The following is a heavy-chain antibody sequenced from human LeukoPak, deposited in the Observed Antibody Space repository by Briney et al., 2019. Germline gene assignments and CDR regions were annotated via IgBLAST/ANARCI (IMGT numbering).Heavy chain of an antibody. Sequence: GGSLRLSCAASGFTFSTYTMNWVRQAPGKGLEWVSSISSNSYSIYYADLVKGRFTISRDNAKNSLYLQMNGLSAEDKAAYYCARGTTGLIDYWGQGSLVTVSS. V-gene: IGHV3-21*01. CDR2: ISSNSYSI. CDR3: ARGTTGLIDY. D-gene: IGHD1-7*01. CDR1: GFTFSTYT. J-gene: IGHJ4*02.